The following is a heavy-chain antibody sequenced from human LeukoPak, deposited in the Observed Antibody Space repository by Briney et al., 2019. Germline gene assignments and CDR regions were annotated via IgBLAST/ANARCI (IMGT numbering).Heavy chain of an antibody. D-gene: IGHD6-13*01. CDR3: AKEGRTTWYRGWFDS. CDR1: GYTFISYY. V-gene: IGHV1-46*01. CDR2: INPSGGST. J-gene: IGHJ5*01. Sequence: ASVKVSCKASGYTFISYYMHWVRQAPGQGLEWMGIINPSGGSTNYAQKFQGRVTMTRDTSTSTVYMELSSLRAADTAVYYCAKEGRTTWYRGWFDSWGQGTLVIVSS.